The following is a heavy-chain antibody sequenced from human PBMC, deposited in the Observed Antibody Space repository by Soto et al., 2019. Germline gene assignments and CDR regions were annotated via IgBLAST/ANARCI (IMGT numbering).Heavy chain of an antibody. D-gene: IGHD2-15*01. V-gene: IGHV1-18*01. Sequence: QVQLVQSGAEVKKPGASVKVSCKASGYTFTSYGISWVRQAPGQGLGWMGWISAYNGNTNYAQKLQGRVTMTTDTSTSTDYMELRSLRSDDTAVYYCARVNAYCSGGSCYSGWFDPWGQGTLVTVSS. CDR1: GYTFTSYG. CDR3: ARVNAYCSGGSCYSGWFDP. CDR2: ISAYNGNT. J-gene: IGHJ5*02.